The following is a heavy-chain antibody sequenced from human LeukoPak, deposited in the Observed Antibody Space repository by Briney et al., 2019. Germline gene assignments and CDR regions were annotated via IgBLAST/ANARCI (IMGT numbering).Heavy chain of an antibody. CDR3: AKDASYYYGSGSHRAFDI. D-gene: IGHD3-10*01. J-gene: IGHJ3*02. Sequence: GGSLRLSCAASGFTFSSYGMHWVRQAPGKGLEWVAFIRYDGSNKYYADSVKGRFTISRDNSKNTLYLQMNSLRAEDTAVYYCAKDASYYYGSGSHRAFDIWGQGTMVTVSS. V-gene: IGHV3-30*02. CDR1: GFTFSSYG. CDR2: IRYDGSNK.